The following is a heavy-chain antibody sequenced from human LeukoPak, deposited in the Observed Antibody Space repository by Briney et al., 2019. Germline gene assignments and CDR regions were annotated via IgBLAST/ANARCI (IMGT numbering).Heavy chain of an antibody. D-gene: IGHD3-3*01. Sequence: GGSLRLSCAASGFTFRSYAMHWVCQAPGKGLEGVAVISYDGSNKYYADSVKGRFTISRDNSKNTLYLQMNSLRAEDTAVYYCARDRNDFWSGYYTYYFDYWGQGTLVTVSS. J-gene: IGHJ4*02. CDR1: GFTFRSYA. CDR3: ARDRNDFWSGYYTYYFDY. CDR2: ISYDGSNK. V-gene: IGHV3-30-3*01.